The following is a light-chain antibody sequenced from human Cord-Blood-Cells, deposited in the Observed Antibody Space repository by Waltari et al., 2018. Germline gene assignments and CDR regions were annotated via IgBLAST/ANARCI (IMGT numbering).Light chain of an antibody. CDR3: NSRDSSGNHYV. CDR2: GKN. Sequence: SSELTQDPAVSVALGQTVRITCQGDSLSSYYASWYQQKPGQAAVLVIYGKNNRPSGIPDRFSGSSSGNTASLTITGAQAEDEADYYCNSRDSSGNHYVFGTGTKVTVL. CDR1: SLSSYY. V-gene: IGLV3-19*01. J-gene: IGLJ1*01.